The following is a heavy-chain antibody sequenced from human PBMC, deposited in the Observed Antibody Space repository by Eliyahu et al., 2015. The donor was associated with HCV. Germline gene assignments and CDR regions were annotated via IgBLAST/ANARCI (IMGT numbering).Heavy chain of an antibody. CDR1: XGSIXXXX. J-gene: IGHJ5*02. Sequence: QVQLQESGPGLVKPSETLSLTCAXXXGSIXXXXWXWIRQPPGKGLEWIGYXYYSGSTNYNPSLKSRVTISVDTAKNQFSLKLDSVTAADTAVYYCARVYSSGWYSFDPWGRGTLVTVSS. CDR3: ARVYSSGWYSFDP. V-gene: IGHV4-59*01. CDR2: XYYSGST. D-gene: IGHD6-19*01.